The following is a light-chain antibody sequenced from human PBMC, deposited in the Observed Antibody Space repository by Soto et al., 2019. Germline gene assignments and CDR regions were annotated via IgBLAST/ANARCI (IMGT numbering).Light chain of an antibody. Sequence: EIVLTQSPGTLSLSPGERATLSCRASQSVSSSYLAWYQLKPGQAPRLLIYGASSRATAIPDRFSGSGSGTDFTLTISRLEPEDFAVYYCQQYGTSPRTFGQGTKVEI. V-gene: IGKV3-20*01. CDR2: GAS. J-gene: IGKJ1*01. CDR1: QSVSSSY. CDR3: QQYGTSPRT.